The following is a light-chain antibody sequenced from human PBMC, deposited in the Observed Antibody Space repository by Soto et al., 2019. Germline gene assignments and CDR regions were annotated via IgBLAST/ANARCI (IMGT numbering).Light chain of an antibody. CDR1: SSNFGAGYD. Sequence: QSVLTQPPSVSGAPGQRVTISCTGSSSNFGAGYDVHWYQQLPGTAPRLLIYANNNRPSGVPERFSGSKSGTSASLAITGLRAEDEADYYCPSYDSSLSGWVFGGGTKLTVL. CDR2: ANN. J-gene: IGLJ3*02. CDR3: PSYDSSLSGWV. V-gene: IGLV1-40*01.